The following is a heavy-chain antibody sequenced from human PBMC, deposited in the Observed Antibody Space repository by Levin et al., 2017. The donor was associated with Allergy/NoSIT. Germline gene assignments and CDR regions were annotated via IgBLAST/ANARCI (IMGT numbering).Heavy chain of an antibody. D-gene: IGHD6-19*01. CDR3: ASRCLGECVGSSGWYVFDY. CDR1: GFTFSSYS. Sequence: PGGSLRLSCAASGFTFSSYSMNWVRQAPGKGLEWVSSISSSSSYIYYADSVKGRFTISRDNANNSLYLQMNSLRAEDTAVYYCASRCLGECVGSSGWYVFDYWGQGTLVTVSS. J-gene: IGHJ4*02. CDR2: ISSSSSYI. V-gene: IGHV3-21*01.